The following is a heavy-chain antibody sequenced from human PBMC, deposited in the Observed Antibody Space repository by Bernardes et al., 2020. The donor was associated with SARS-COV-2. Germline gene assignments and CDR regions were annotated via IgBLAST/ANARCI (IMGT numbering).Heavy chain of an antibody. V-gene: IGHV4-39*02. CDR2: IYPSGNT. J-gene: IGHJ4*02. Sequence: ETLSLTCTVSGGSIHSSNFYWGWIRQPPGKGLEWIGSIYPSGNTYYNPSLQSRVTESVDTSKNQISLRLSFVTAADTAVYYCARGTNSVNMILVVIVFTVYFDYWAQGTLVTVSS. CDR3: ARGTNSVNMILVVIVFTVYFDY. CDR1: GGSIHSSNFY. D-gene: IGHD3-22*01.